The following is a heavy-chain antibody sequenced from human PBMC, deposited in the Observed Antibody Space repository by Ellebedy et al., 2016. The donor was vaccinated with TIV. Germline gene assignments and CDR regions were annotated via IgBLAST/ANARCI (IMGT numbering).Heavy chain of an antibody. J-gene: IGHJ4*02. CDR1: GFTFSNYG. Sequence: PGGSLRLSCAASGFTFSNYGLTWVRQAPGKGLEWVATISGSGNTRYYAESVQGRFTISRDNSKNTLHLQMNSLRADDTAVYYCAKERERSGSYYATDYFDYWGQGTLITVSS. V-gene: IGHV3-23*01. CDR2: ISGSGNTR. CDR3: AKERERSGSYYATDYFDY. D-gene: IGHD3-10*01.